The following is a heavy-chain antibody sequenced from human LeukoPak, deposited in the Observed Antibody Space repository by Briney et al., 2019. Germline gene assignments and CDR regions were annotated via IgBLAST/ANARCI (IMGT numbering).Heavy chain of an antibody. Sequence: GGSLRLSCAASGFTFSSYAMSWVSQAPGKGLEWVSAISGSGGSTYYADSVKGRFTISRDNSKNTLYLQMNSLRAEDTAVYYCAKDYYDSSGYHDRPVTYDDYWGQGTLVTVSS. CDR3: AKDYYDSSGYHDRPVTYDDY. D-gene: IGHD3-22*01. CDR1: GFTFSSYA. V-gene: IGHV3-23*01. CDR2: ISGSGGST. J-gene: IGHJ4*02.